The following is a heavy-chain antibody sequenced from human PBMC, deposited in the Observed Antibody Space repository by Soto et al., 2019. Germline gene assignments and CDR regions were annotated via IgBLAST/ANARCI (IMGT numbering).Heavy chain of an antibody. D-gene: IGHD4-17*01. CDR1: GFTFSSYG. Sequence: SLRLSCAASGFTFSSYGMHWVRQAPGKGLEWVAVIWYDGSNKYYADSVKGRFTISRDNSKNTLYLQMNSLRAEDTAVYYCAGDDYGGYLGHAFAIRGQGTMVTVSS. CDR3: AGDDYGGYLGHAFAI. V-gene: IGHV3-33*01. CDR2: IWYDGSNK. J-gene: IGHJ3*02.